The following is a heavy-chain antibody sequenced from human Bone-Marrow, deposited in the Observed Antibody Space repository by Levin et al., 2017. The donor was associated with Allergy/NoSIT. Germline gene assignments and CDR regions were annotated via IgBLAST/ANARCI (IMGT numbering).Heavy chain of an antibody. CDR2: IYSGGST. Sequence: PGGSLRLPCAASGFTVSNNFMSWVRQAPGKGLEWVSVIYSGGSTYYADSGRGRFTISRDNSKNTLYLQMNSLRAEDTAVYYCSSAPGFSDYWGQGTLVTVSS. V-gene: IGHV3-66*01. CDR1: GFTVSNNF. J-gene: IGHJ4*02. CDR3: SSAPGFSDY.